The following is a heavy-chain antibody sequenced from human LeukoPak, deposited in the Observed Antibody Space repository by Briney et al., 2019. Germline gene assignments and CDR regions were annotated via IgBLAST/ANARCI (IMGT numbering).Heavy chain of an antibody. CDR2: VYSSGST. J-gene: IGHJ2*01. CDR3: ARGGWSLDF. V-gene: IGHV4-59*01. CDR1: GGSITGSY. Sequence: SETLSLTCTVSGGSITGSYWSWIRQPPGKGLEWIGYVYSSGSTDYNPPLRSRVTISVDTSKNQFSLKLSSVTAADTAVYFCARGGWSLDFWGRGTLVAVSS.